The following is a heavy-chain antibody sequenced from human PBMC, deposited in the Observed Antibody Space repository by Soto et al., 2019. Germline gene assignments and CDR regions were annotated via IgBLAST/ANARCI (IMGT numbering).Heavy chain of an antibody. V-gene: IGHV1-24*01. CDR2: FDPEDGET. CDR3: ATDLMYYYGSGNHYYYGMDV. Sequence: ASVKVSCKVSGYTLTELSMHWVRQAPGKGLEWMGGFDPEDGETIYAQKFQGRVTMTEDTSTDTAYMELSSLRSEDPAVYYCATDLMYYYGSGNHYYYGMDVWGQGTTVTVSS. J-gene: IGHJ6*02. D-gene: IGHD3-10*01. CDR1: GYTLTELS.